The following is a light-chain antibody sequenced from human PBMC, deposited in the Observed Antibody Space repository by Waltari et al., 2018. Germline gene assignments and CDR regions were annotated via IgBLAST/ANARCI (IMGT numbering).Light chain of an antibody. J-gene: IGKJ2*01. Sequence: EIVLTQSPGTLPLSPGERAPLSCRASQSINNYLALYQQKPGQPPRLIIYDASNRATGIPARFSGGGSGTDFTLTISSLEPADFAVYYCQQRSKWPLTFGQGTKLEI. V-gene: IGKV3-11*01. CDR1: QSINNY. CDR3: QQRSKWPLT. CDR2: DAS.